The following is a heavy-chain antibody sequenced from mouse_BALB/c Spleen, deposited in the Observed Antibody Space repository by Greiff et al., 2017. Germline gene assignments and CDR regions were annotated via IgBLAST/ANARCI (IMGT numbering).Heavy chain of an antibody. J-gene: IGHJ4*01. D-gene: IGHD2-4*01. CDR2: ISYSGST. CDR1: GYSITSDYA. CDR3: ASLSTMITLYAMDY. V-gene: IGHV3-2*02. Sequence: DVQLQESGPGLVKPSQSLSLTCTVTGYSITSDYAWNWIRQFPGNKLEWMGYISYSGSTSYNPSLKSRISITRDTSKNQFFLQLNSVTTEDTATYYCASLSTMITLYAMDYWGQGTSVTVSS.